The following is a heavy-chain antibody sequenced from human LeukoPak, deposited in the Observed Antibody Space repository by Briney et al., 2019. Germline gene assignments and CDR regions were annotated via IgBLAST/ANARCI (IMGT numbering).Heavy chain of an antibody. CDR1: GGSISSSSYY. CDR3: VFSGGYSSGRGAFDI. Sequence: PSETLSLTCTVSGGSISSSSYYWGWIRQPPGKGLEWIGSIYYSGSTYYNPSLKSRVTISVDTSKNQFSLKLSSVTAADTAVYYCVFSGGYSSGRGAFDIWGQGTMVTVSS. J-gene: IGHJ3*02. D-gene: IGHD6-19*01. CDR2: IYYSGST. V-gene: IGHV4-39*07.